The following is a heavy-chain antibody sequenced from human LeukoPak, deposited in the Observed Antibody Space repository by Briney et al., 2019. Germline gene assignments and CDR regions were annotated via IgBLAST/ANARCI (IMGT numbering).Heavy chain of an antibody. CDR2: MNPNIGNT. Sequence: ASVKVSCKASGYTFTNCNINWVRQATGQGLEWMGWMNPNIGNTGSAQKFQGRVTFTRNTSINTAYMELSSLRSEDTAVYYCARGRCVGSSNCYYFDYWGQGTLVTVSS. CDR1: GYTFTNCN. J-gene: IGHJ4*02. V-gene: IGHV1-8*03. CDR3: ARGRCVGSSNCYYFDY. D-gene: IGHD2-2*01.